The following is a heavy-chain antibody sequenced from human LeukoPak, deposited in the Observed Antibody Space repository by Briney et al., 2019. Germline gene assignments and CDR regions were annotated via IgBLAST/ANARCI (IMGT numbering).Heavy chain of an antibody. J-gene: IGHJ1*01. CDR2: IYTSGST. D-gene: IGHD2-2*01. V-gene: IGHV4-61*02. Sequence: PSQTLSLTCTVSGGSISSGSYYWSWIRQPAGKGLEWIGRIYTSGSTNYNPSLKSRVTISVDTSKNQFSLKLSSVTAADTAVYYCAGRYCTSTSCYERQYFQHWGQGTLVTVSS. CDR3: AGRYCTSTSCYERQYFQH. CDR1: GGSISSGSYY.